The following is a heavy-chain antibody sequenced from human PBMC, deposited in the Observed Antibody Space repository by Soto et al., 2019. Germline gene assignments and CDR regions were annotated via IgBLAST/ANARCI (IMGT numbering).Heavy chain of an antibody. CDR3: ARDRSGSSGYYGMDV. D-gene: IGHD3-10*01. CDR1: GFTVSSNY. CDR2: IYSDGST. J-gene: IGHJ6*02. V-gene: IGHV3-53*01. Sequence: PGGSLRLSCAASGFTVSSNYMSWVRQAPGKGLEWVSVIYSDGSTYYADSLKGRFTISRDNSKNMLYLQMTSLRAEDTAVYYCARDRSGSSGYYGMDVWGQGTTVTVSS.